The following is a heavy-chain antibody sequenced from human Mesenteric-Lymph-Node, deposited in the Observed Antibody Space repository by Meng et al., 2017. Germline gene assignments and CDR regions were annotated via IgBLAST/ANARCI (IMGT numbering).Heavy chain of an antibody. CDR2: INHSGST. Sequence: SETLSLTCAVYGGSFSGYYWSWIRQPPGKGLEWIREINHSGSTNYNPSLKSRVTISVDTSKNQFSLKLSSVTAADTAVYYCATRYCSGGSCYWRWFDPWGQGTLVTVSS. CDR1: GGSFSGYY. D-gene: IGHD2-15*01. CDR3: ATRYCSGGSCYWRWFDP. V-gene: IGHV4-34*01. J-gene: IGHJ5*02.